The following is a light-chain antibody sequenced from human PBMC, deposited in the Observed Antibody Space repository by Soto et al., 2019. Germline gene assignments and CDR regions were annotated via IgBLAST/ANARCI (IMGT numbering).Light chain of an antibody. CDR1: ENIYNS. V-gene: IGKV3-15*01. J-gene: IGKJ1*01. CDR2: TAY. Sequence: EIVMTQSPATLSVSPGERVTLSCRASENIYNSLAWYQQKPGQAPRLLIYTAYSRATGIPARFSGSGSGTEFTLTISSLQSEDFAVYYCQQYQYWPPTFGPGAKVEIK. CDR3: QQYQYWPPT.